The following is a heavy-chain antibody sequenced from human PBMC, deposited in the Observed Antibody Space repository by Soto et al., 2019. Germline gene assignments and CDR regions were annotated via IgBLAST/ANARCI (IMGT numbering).Heavy chain of an antibody. CDR3: AKDRGSDSSSWPYYYYYYGMDV. J-gene: IGHJ6*02. Sequence: GGSLRLSCAASGFTFSSYAMSWVRQAPGKGLEWVSAISGSGGSTYYADSVKGRFTISRDNSKNTLYLQMNSLRAEDTAVYYCAKDRGSDSSSWPYYYYYYGMDVWGQGTTVTVSS. V-gene: IGHV3-23*01. CDR1: GFTFSSYA. CDR2: ISGSGGST. D-gene: IGHD6-13*01.